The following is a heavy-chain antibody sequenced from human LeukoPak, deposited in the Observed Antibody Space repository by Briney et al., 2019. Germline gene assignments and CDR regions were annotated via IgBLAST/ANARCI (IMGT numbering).Heavy chain of an antibody. CDR2: LSYDGSNK. J-gene: IGHJ3*02. CDR3: AKRGDSSGYAFDI. CDR1: GFTFSSYG. V-gene: IGHV3-30*18. D-gene: IGHD3-22*01. Sequence: PGGSLRLSCAASGFTFSSYGMHWVRRAPGKGLEWVAALSYDGSNKYYADSVKGRFTISRDNSKNTLYLQMNSLRAEDTAVYYCAKRGDSSGYAFDIWGQGTMVTVSS.